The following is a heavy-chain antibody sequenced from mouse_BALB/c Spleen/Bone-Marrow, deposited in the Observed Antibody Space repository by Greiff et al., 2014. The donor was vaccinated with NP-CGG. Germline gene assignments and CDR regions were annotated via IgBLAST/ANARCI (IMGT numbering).Heavy chain of an antibody. CDR2: ISPSNGRS. V-gene: IGHV1S81*02. CDR3: TRSELRRGGYALDY. D-gene: IGHD2-12*01. Sequence: VQLQQSRAELVKPGASVKLSCKASSYSFTSYWMHWVKQRPGQGLEWIGEISPSNGRSNYNEKFKSKATLTVDKSSSTAYMQLSGLTSEDSAVYYCTRSELRRGGYALDYWGLGTSVTVSS. J-gene: IGHJ4*01. CDR1: SYSFTSYW.